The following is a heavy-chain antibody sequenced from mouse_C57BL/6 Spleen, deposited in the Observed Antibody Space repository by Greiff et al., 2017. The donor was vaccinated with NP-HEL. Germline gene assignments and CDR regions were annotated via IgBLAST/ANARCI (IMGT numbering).Heavy chain of an antibody. V-gene: IGHV1-62-2*01. CDR3: ARHEGYDSRRDPAWFAY. Sequence: QVQLQQSGAELVKPGASVKLSCKASGYTFTEYTIHWVKQRSGQGLEWIGWFYPGSGSIKYNEKFKDKATLTADKSSSTVYMELSSLTSEDSAVYFCARHEGYDSRRDPAWFAYWGQGTLVTVSA. CDR1: GYTFTEYT. CDR2: FYPGSGSI. D-gene: IGHD1-1*01. J-gene: IGHJ3*01.